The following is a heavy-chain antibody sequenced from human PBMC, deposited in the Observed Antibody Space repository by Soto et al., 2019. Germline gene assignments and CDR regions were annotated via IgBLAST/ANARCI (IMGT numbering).Heavy chain of an antibody. CDR3: ARDREYSSSSGNKGFDP. CDR1: GGSISSGDYY. Sequence: SETLSLTCTVSGGSISSGDYYWSWIRQPPGKGLEWIGXXYYSGSXDYSPSLKSRVTISVDTSKNQFSLKLGSVTAADTAVYYCARDREYSSSSGNKGFDPWGQATLVTVSS. J-gene: IGHJ5*02. CDR2: XYYSGSX. V-gene: IGHV4-30-4*01. D-gene: IGHD6-6*01.